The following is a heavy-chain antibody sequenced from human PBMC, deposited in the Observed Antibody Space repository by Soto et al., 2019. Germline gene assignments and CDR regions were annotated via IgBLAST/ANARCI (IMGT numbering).Heavy chain of an antibody. V-gene: IGHV3-23*01. J-gene: IGHJ4*02. CDR1: GLTFRRYG. Sequence: LRLSCAASGLTFRRYGMSWVRQAPGKGLEWVSSISGSGGDTYYADSVKGRFTISRDNSKNTLYLQMNTLRAEDTAVYYCAKGDTSGYYYVDYWGQGTLVTVSS. CDR3: AKGDTSGYYYVDY. D-gene: IGHD3-22*01. CDR2: ISGSGGDT.